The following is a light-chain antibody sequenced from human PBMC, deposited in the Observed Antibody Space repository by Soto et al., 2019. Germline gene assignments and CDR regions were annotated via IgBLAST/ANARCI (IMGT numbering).Light chain of an antibody. V-gene: IGKV1-5*03. Sequence: IHMTQSTSTLSASVGHSVTIICRASQSISSWLAWYQQKPGKAPKLPIYKASSLESGVPSRFSGSPSGTEFTLTISSLQPDDIATYYCQQCHRYLTFGQGTKVDI. CDR1: QSISSW. CDR3: QQCHRYLT. J-gene: IGKJ1*01. CDR2: KAS.